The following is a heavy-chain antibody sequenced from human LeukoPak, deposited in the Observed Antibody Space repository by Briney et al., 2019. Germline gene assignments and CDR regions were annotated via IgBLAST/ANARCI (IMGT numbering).Heavy chain of an antibody. V-gene: IGHV1-24*01. J-gene: IGHJ3*02. CDR2: FDPEDGET. D-gene: IGHD6-19*01. CDR3: ARGGEIAVALGGAFDI. CDR1: GYTLTELS. Sequence: ASVKVSCKVSGYTLTELSMHWVRQAPGKGLEWMGGFDPEDGETIYAQKFQGRVTMTEDTSTDTAYMELSSLRSEDTAVYYCARGGEIAVALGGAFDIWGQGTMVTVSS.